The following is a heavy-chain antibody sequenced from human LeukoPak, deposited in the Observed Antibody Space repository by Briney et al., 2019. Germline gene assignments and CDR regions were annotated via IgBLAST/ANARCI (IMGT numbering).Heavy chain of an antibody. CDR3: ARGTAAAGVFDC. D-gene: IGHD6-13*01. CDR1: GFTFSTYW. CDR2: IRSDGGST. Sequence: PGGSLRLSCVASGFTFSTYWMHWVRQVPGKGPVWVSHIRSDGGSTACADSVKGRFTISRDNAKGTLHLQMNSLRAEDTAVYYCARGTAAAGVFDCWGQGTLVTVSS. V-gene: IGHV3-74*01. J-gene: IGHJ4*02.